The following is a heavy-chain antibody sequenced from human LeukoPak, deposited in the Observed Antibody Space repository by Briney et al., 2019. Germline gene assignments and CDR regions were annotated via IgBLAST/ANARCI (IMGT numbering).Heavy chain of an antibody. V-gene: IGHV1-2*02. J-gene: IGHJ4*02. Sequence: GASVKVSCKASGYTFTGYYMHWVRQAPGQGLEWMGWINPNSGGTNYAQKFQGRVTMTRDTSISTAYMELSRLRSDDTAVYYCARGSYGSSGYYSFDYWGQGTLVTVSS. CDR1: GYTFTGYY. D-gene: IGHD3-22*01. CDR3: ARGSYGSSGYYSFDY. CDR2: INPNSGGT.